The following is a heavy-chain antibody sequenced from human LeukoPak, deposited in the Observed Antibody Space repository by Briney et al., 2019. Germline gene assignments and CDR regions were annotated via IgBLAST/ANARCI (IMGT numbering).Heavy chain of an antibody. J-gene: IGHJ5*02. V-gene: IGHV1-18*01. CDR1: GYTFTNYG. Sequence: ASVKVSCKASGYTFTNYGISWVRQAPGQGLEWMGWISIYNGNTDYAQKLRGRVTTTTDTSTSTAYMELRSLRSDDTAVYYCARITYDFWSGYYMPDDPWGQGTLVTVSS. CDR3: ARITYDFWSGYYMPDDP. D-gene: IGHD3-3*01. CDR2: ISIYNGNT.